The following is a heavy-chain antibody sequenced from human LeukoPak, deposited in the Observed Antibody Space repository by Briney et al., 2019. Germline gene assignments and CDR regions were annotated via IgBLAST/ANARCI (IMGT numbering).Heavy chain of an antibody. CDR3: ARDIYGGNSGATHAFDI. CDR1: GGSISNYY. D-gene: IGHD4-23*01. V-gene: IGHV4-59*12. CDR2: IYYSGST. Sequence: SETLSLTCTVSGGSISNYYWSWIRQPPGKGLEWIGYIYYSGSTNYNPSLKSRVTMSVDTSENHFSLKLSSVTAADTAVYYCARDIYGGNSGATHAFDIWGQGTMVTVSS. J-gene: IGHJ3*02.